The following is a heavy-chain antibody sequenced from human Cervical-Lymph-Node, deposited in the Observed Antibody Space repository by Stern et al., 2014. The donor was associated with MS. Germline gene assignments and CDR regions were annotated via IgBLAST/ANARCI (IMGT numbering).Heavy chain of an antibody. J-gene: IGHJ5*02. V-gene: IGHV4-39*01. CDR1: GGSISSSSYY. CDR2: IYYSGST. D-gene: IGHD3-22*01. CDR3: ARWAYSSGWYNWFDP. Sequence: QLQLQESGPGLVKPSETLSLTCTVSGGSISSSSYYWGWIRQPPGKGLAWIGSIYYSGSTYYNPSLKSRVNISVDTSTKPVSLKLSSVTAADTAVYYCARWAYSSGWYNWFDPWGQGTLVTVSS.